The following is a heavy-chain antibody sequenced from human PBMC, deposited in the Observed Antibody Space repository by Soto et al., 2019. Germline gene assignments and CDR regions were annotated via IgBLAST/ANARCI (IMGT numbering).Heavy chain of an antibody. CDR1: GYTLTELS. J-gene: IGHJ4*02. D-gene: IGHD3-10*01. Sequence: ASVKVSCKVSGYTLTELSMHWVRQAPGKGLEWMGGFDPEDGETIYAQKFQGRVTMTEDTSTDTAYMELSSLRSEDTAMYYCATDVVVRGVLDYWGQGTLVTVSS. V-gene: IGHV1-24*01. CDR3: ATDVVVRGVLDY. CDR2: FDPEDGET.